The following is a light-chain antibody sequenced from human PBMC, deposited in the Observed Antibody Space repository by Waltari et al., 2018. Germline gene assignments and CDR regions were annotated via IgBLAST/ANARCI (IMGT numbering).Light chain of an antibody. CDR3: ATWDDSLNAYV. CDR1: SPNLGNTT. V-gene: IGLV1-36*01. J-gene: IGLJ1*01. Sequence: QSVLTQPPSVSGAPRQRVTISCSGSSPNLGNTTVNWYHQPPGQAPNLLIYYNDLLPSGVSDRFSGSKSGTSASLAISGLQSEDEADYYCATWDDSLNAYVFGTGTKVTVL. CDR2: YND.